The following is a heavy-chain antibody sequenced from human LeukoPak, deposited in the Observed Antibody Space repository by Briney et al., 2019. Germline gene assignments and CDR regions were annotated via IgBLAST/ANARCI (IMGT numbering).Heavy chain of an antibody. V-gene: IGHV3-48*02. J-gene: IGHJ4*02. CDR2: ISSSSNTI. CDR1: GFTFGNYN. CDR3: ARRYSSSWTFDY. D-gene: IGHD6-13*01. Sequence: QTGGSLRLSCAASGFTFGNYNMNWVRQAPGMGLEWVSYISSSSNTIYYADSVKGRFTISRDNAKNSLYLQMNSLRDEDTAVYYCARRYSSSWTFDYWGQGTLVTVSS.